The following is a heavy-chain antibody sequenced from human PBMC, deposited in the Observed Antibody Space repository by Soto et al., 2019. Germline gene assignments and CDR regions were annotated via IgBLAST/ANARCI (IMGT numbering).Heavy chain of an antibody. CDR1: GGSVSSGGYF. D-gene: IGHD2-21*01. CDR3: ARGSDVAKVDS. V-gene: IGHV4-30-4*01. CDR2: IYNTVST. Sequence: QVQLQESGPGLVEPSQTLSLTCTVSGGSVSSGGYFWRWIRQSPGKGLEWIGHIYNTVSTYGNPSLEGRLTRSVATTMNQFSLRLNSVTAADTAVYCARGSDVAKVDSWGQGTLVTVSS. J-gene: IGHJ4*02.